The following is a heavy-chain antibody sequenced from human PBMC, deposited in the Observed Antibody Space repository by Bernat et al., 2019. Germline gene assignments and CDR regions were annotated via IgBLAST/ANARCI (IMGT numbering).Heavy chain of an antibody. V-gene: IGHV3-30*18. Sequence: QVQLVESGGGVVQPGRSLRLSCAASGFTFSSYGMHWVRQAPGKGLEWVAVISYDGSNKYYADSVKGRFTISRDNSKNTLYLQMNSLRAEDTAVYYCAKVGSGWYRNWFDPWGQGTLVTVSS. CDR3: AKVGSGWYRNWFDP. CDR2: ISYDGSNK. J-gene: IGHJ5*02. CDR1: GFTFSSYG. D-gene: IGHD6-19*01.